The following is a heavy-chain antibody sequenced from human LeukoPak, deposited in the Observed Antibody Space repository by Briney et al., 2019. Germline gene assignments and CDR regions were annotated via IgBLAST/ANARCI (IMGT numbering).Heavy chain of an antibody. J-gene: IGHJ4*02. Sequence: GGSLRLSCAASGFTFSSYAMSWVRQAPGKGLEWVSAISTSGGTTFCADSVKGRFTISRDNSKNTLDLQMNSLRAEDTAIYYCARQLGYCSDGSCYFDYWGQGTLVTVSS. CDR1: GFTFSSYA. CDR3: ARQLGYCSDGSCYFDY. CDR2: ISTSGGTT. V-gene: IGHV3-23*01. D-gene: IGHD2-15*01.